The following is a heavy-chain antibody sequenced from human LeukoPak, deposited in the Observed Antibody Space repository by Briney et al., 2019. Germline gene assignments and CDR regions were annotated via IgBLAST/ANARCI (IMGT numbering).Heavy chain of an antibody. D-gene: IGHD5-12*01. V-gene: IGHV3-23*01. Sequence: PGGSLRLSCAASGFTFSNYAMSWVRQVPGRGLEWVSTISSRGDSTYDADSVKGRFTISRDNSKNTLYLQMNSLRAEDTAVYYCARAREGRITKSGYDFDYWGQGTLVTVSS. J-gene: IGHJ4*02. CDR3: ARAREGRITKSGYDFDY. CDR1: GFTFSNYA. CDR2: ISSRGDST.